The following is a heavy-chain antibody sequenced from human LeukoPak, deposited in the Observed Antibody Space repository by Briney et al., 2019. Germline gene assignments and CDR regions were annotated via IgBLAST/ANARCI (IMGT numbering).Heavy chain of an antibody. CDR2: ISYDGSNK. CDR3: ARDGRSAEYQLLHPHYYYYGMDV. Sequence: GGSLRLSCAASGFTFSSYAMHWVRQAPGKGLEGVAVISYDGSNKYYADSVKGRFTISRDNSKNTLYLQMNSLRAEDTAVYYCARDGRSAEYQLLHPHYYYYGMDVWGQGTTVTVSS. J-gene: IGHJ6*02. V-gene: IGHV3-30-3*01. CDR1: GFTFSSYA. D-gene: IGHD2-2*02.